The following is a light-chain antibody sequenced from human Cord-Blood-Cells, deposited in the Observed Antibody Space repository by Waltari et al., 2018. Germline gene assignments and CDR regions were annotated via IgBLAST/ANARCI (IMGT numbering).Light chain of an antibody. CDR1: QSIRIY. Sequence: DIQMTQSPSSMSASVVDRVTITCRASQSIRIYLNWYQQKPGKAPKLLIYAASSLQSGVPSRFSGSGSGTDFTLTISSLQPEDFATYYCQQSYSTPLTFGGGTKVEIK. CDR3: QQSYSTPLT. CDR2: AAS. J-gene: IGKJ4*01. V-gene: IGKV1-39*01.